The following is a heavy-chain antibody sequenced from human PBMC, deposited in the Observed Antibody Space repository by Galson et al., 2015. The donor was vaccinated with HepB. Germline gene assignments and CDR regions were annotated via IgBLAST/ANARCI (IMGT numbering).Heavy chain of an antibody. V-gene: IGHV3-23*01. CDR2: ISGSGGST. CDR3: AKVPYCSSTSCHDAFDI. J-gene: IGHJ3*02. Sequence: LRLSCAASGFTFSSYWMSWVRQAPGKGLEWVSAISGSGGSTYYADSVKGRFTISRDNSKNTLYLQMNSLRAEDTAVYYCAKVPYCSSTSCHDAFDIWGQGTMVTVSS. CDR1: GFTFSSYW. D-gene: IGHD2-2*01.